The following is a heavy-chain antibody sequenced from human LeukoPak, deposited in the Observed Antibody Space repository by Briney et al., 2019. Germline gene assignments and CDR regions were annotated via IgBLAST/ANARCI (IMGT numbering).Heavy chain of an antibody. J-gene: IGHJ4*02. CDR3: AKASSVRYYYDSSGYATYLDY. D-gene: IGHD3-22*01. CDR2: IRYDGSNK. CDR1: GFTFSSYG. V-gene: IGHV3-30*02. Sequence: GGSLRLSCAASGFTFSSYGMHWVRQAPGKGLEWVAFIRYDGSNKYYADSVKGRFTISRDNSKNTLYLQMNSLRAEDTAVYYCAKASSVRYYYDSSGYATYLDYWGQGTLVTVSS.